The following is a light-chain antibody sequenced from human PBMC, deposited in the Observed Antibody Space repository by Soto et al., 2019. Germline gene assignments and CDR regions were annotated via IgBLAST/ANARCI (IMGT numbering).Light chain of an antibody. CDR3: QQYNSFLSVT. CDR1: ETISSW. Sequence: DIPMTQSPSTLSASVGDRVTITCRASETISSWLAWYQQKEGKAPKLLMYDASTLESGVPPRFSGSRSGTEFTLTISSLQPDDCGTYYCQQYNSFLSVTVGQGTRVEIK. V-gene: IGKV1-5*01. J-gene: IGKJ1*01. CDR2: DAS.